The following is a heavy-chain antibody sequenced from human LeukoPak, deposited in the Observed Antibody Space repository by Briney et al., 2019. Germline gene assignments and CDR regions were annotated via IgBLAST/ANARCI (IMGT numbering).Heavy chain of an antibody. Sequence: GGSLRLSCAASGLAFSRYAMTWVRQAPGKGLEWVSAISGSGGSTYYADSVKGRFTISRDNSKNSLYLQMNSLRVEDTAVYYCVGGTGWRLDSWGQGTLVTVSS. CDR3: VGGTGWRLDS. J-gene: IGHJ1*01. V-gene: IGHV3-23*01. CDR1: GLAFSRYA. CDR2: ISGSGGST. D-gene: IGHD1-26*01.